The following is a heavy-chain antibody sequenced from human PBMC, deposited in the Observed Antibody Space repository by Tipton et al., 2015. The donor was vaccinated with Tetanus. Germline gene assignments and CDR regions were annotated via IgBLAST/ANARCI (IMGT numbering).Heavy chain of an antibody. J-gene: IGHJ4*02. CDR2: INHSGST. V-gene: IGHV4-34*01. D-gene: IGHD3-3*01. CDR1: GGSFSGYY. Sequence: LRLSCAVYGGSFSGYYWSWIRQPPGKGLEWIGEINHSGSTNYNPSLKSRVTISVDTSKNQFSLKLSSVTAADTAVYYCARVGILYDFWSGYPKYFDYWGQGTLVTVSS. CDR3: ARVGILYDFWSGYPKYFDY.